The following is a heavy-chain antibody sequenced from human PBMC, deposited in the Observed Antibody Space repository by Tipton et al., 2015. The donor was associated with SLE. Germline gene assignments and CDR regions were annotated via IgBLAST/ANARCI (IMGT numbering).Heavy chain of an antibody. CDR1: GGSFSGYY. D-gene: IGHD1-20*01. Sequence: TLSLTCAVYGGSFSGYYWSWIRQPPGKGLEWVGEINHSGSTNYNPSLKSRVTISVDTSKNQFSLKLSSVTAADTAVYYCARHRVRYIWNDVGYWGQGTLVTVSS. J-gene: IGHJ4*02. CDR2: INHSGST. CDR3: ARHRVRYIWNDVGY. V-gene: IGHV4-34*01.